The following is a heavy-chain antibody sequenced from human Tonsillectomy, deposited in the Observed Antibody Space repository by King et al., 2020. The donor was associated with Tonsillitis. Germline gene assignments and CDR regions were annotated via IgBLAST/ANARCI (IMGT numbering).Heavy chain of an antibody. D-gene: IGHD6-13*01. CDR2: IFSNDEK. J-gene: IGHJ5*02. V-gene: IGHV2-26*01. CDR1: GFSLSNARMG. CDR3: ARIREYSSSWYNWFDP. Sequence: VTLQESGPVLVKPPETLTLTCTVSGFSLSNARMGVSWIRQPPGKALEWLAHIFSNDEKSYSTSLKSRLTISKDTSKSQVVLTMTNMDPVDTATYYCARIREYSSSWYNWFDPWGQGTLVTVSS.